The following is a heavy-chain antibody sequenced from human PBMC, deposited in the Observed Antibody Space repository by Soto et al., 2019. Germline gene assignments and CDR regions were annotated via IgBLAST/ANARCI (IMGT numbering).Heavy chain of an antibody. CDR2: INPSGGTI. J-gene: IGHJ1*01. CDR1: GYTFTTYY. V-gene: IGHV1-46*01. D-gene: IGHD2-15*01. CDR3: ATSDCAGGSCYSVHH. Sequence: ASVKVSCKASGYTFTTYYMHWLRQAPGQGLEWMGIINPSGGTITYAEKFQGRVTMTRDTSTTTVYMEMTGLRSQDTAVYYCATSDCAGGSCYSVHHWGQGTLVTVSS.